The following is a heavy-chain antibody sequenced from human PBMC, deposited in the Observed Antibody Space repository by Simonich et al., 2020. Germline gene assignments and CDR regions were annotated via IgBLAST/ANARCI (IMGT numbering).Heavy chain of an antibody. CDR1: GYTFTSYG. J-gene: IGHJ4*02. D-gene: IGHD6-13*01. V-gene: IGHV1-18*01. CDR3: ARDQGGRAAAATDY. Sequence: QVQLVQSGAEVKKPGASVKVSCKASGYTFTSYGISWVRQAPGQGLEWMGGISADNGNTNYAKKLQGRATMTTDTSTSTAYMELRSLRSDDTAVYYCARDQGGRAAAATDYWGQGTLVTVSS. CDR2: ISADNGNT.